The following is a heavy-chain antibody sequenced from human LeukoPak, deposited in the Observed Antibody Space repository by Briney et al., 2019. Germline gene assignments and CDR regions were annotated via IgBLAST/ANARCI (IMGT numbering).Heavy chain of an antibody. CDR2: ISAYNGNT. CDR3: ATTTIFGVLTGPFDY. CDR1: GYTFTSYG. V-gene: IGHV1-18*01. D-gene: IGHD3-3*01. J-gene: IGHJ4*02. Sequence: GASVKVSCKASGYTFTSYGISWVRQAPGQGLEWMGWISAYNGNTNYAQKLQGRVTMTTDTSTTTAYMELSSLRSEDTAVYYCATTTIFGVLTGPFDYWGQGTLVTVSS.